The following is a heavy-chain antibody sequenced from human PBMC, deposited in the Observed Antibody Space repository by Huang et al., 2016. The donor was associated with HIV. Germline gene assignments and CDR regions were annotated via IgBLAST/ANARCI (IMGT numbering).Heavy chain of an antibody. Sequence: QVQLVQSGAEVKKPGASVKVSCKASGYTFSSFGISWVRQAPGQGLEWVVWISVYNCNTKFAQKFQGRLTMTTDTSTSTAYMELRSLRSDDTAVYYCARGGGIQLWLLGYYYMDVWGNGTTVTVSS. V-gene: IGHV1-18*01. J-gene: IGHJ6*03. CDR1: GYTFSSFG. D-gene: IGHD5-18*01. CDR3: ARGGGIQLWLLGYYYMDV. CDR2: ISVYNCNT.